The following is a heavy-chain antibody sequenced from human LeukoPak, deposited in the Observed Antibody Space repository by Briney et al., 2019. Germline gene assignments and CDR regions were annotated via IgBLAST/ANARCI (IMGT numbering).Heavy chain of an antibody. CDR2: ISAYNGNT. CDR1: GYTFTSYG. J-gene: IGHJ4*02. V-gene: IGHV1-18*01. CDR3: ATSRDITMVRGVMSLDY. Sequence: GASVKVSCKASGYTFTSYGISWVRQAPGQGLEWMGWISAYNGNTNYAQKLQGRVTMTTDASTSTAYMELRSLRSGDTAVYYCATSRDITMVRGVMSLDYWGQGTLVTVSS. D-gene: IGHD3-10*01.